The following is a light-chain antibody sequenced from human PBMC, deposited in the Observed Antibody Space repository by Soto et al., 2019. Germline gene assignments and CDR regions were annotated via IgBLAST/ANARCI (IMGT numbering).Light chain of an antibody. CDR1: HSVSSY. Sequence: EIVLTQSPATLSLSPGERATLFCRSSHSVSSYLAWYQQKPGRAPRLLIYDGSNRATGIPARFSGSGSGTDFTLTISSLEPEDFALYYCHQRRKWPRTFGQGTKVEIK. V-gene: IGKV3-11*01. CDR2: DGS. J-gene: IGKJ1*01. CDR3: HQRRKWPRT.